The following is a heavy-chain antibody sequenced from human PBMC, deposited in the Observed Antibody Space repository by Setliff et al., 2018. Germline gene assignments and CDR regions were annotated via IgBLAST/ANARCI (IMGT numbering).Heavy chain of an antibody. CDR2: ISGDSSFT. D-gene: IGHD3-3*01. CDR1: GFSFSNFA. CDR3: AKAGGSGFGMDYLDS. Sequence: PGGSLRLSCAGSGFSFSNFAMAWVRQAPGKGLEWVSIISGDSSFTNYADSVRGRATIFRDSSGNNVYLHMNSLTAADSAMYYCAKAGGSGFGMDYLDSWGQGTLVTVSS. V-gene: IGHV3-23*01. J-gene: IGHJ4*02.